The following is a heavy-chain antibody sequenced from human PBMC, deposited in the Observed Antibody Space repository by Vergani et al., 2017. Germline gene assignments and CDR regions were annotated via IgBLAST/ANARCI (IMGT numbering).Heavy chain of an antibody. J-gene: IGHJ4*02. CDR2: IWYDGSNK. CDR1: GFTFSSYG. D-gene: IGHD3-22*01. Sequence: QVQLVESGGGVVQPGRSLRLSCAASGFTFSSYGMHWVRQAPGKGLEWVAVIWYDGSNKYYADSVKGRFTISRDNSKNTLYLQMNSLRAEDTAVYYCAKEPHYYDSGFDYWGQGTLVTVSS. V-gene: IGHV3-33*06. CDR3: AKEPHYYDSGFDY.